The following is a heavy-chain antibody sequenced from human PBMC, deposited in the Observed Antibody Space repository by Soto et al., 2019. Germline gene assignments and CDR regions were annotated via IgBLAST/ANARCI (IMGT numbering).Heavy chain of an antibody. Sequence: ASVKVSCKASGYTFTRHYMHWVRQAPGQGLEWMGRINPSGGSTNYAQKFQGRVTVTRDTSTSTAYMELSSLRAEDTAVYYCAKGGSLLWFGELSPYYGMDVWGQGTTVTVSS. CDR3: AKGGSLLWFGELSPYYGMDV. J-gene: IGHJ6*02. CDR1: GYTFTRHY. V-gene: IGHV1-46*01. D-gene: IGHD3-10*01. CDR2: INPSGGST.